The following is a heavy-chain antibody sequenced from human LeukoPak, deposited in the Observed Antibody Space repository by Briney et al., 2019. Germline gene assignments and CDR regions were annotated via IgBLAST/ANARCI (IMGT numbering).Heavy chain of an antibody. Sequence: GGSLRLSCAASGFTFSSYSMNWVRQAPGKGLEWVSSISSSSYIYYADSVKGRFTISRDNAKNSLYLQMNSLRAEDTAVYYCARAYYYGSGSPSNEGYYYGMDVWGQGTTVTVSS. CDR3: ARAYYYGSGSPSNEGYYYGMDV. CDR2: ISSSSYI. D-gene: IGHD3-10*01. CDR1: GFTFSSYS. V-gene: IGHV3-21*01. J-gene: IGHJ6*02.